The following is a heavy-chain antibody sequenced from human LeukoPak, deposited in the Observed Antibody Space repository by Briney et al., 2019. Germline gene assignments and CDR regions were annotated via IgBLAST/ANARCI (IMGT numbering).Heavy chain of an antibody. CDR2: LYSDGNT. Sequence: PGGSLRLSRAASGFTVITNDMTWVRQAPGKGLEWVSVLYSDGNTKYADSVQGRFTISRDNSKNTLYLEMNSLSPDDTAVYYCARGVEPLAAKTLAYWGQGTLVTVSS. D-gene: IGHD1-14*01. CDR3: ARGVEPLAAKTLAY. J-gene: IGHJ4*02. CDR1: GFTVITND. V-gene: IGHV3-53*01.